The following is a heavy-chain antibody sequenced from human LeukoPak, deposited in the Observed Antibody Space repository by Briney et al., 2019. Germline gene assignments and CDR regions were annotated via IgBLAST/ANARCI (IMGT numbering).Heavy chain of an antibody. CDR2: IYYSGST. CDR1: GGSISSSYSY. D-gene: IGHD1-26*01. CDR3: ARVGSGSYYGWYFDL. Sequence: PSETLSLTCTVSGGSISSSYSYWGWIRQPPGKGLEWIGNIYYSGSTYYNPSLKSRVTISVDTSKNHFSLKLNSVTAADTAVYYCARVGSGSYYGWYFDLWGRGTLVTVSS. J-gene: IGHJ2*01. V-gene: IGHV4-39*07.